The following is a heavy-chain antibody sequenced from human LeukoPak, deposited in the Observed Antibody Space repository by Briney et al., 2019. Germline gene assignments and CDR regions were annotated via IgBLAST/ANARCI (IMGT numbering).Heavy chain of an antibody. Sequence: ASVKVSCKVSGYTLTELSMHWVRQAPGKGLEWMGGSDPEDGETIYAQKFQGRVTMTEDISTDTAYMELSSLRSEDTAVYYCATPHPLSSGYYYYWGQGTLVTVSS. CDR3: ATPHPLSSGYYYY. V-gene: IGHV1-24*01. CDR1: GYTLTELS. CDR2: SDPEDGET. J-gene: IGHJ4*02. D-gene: IGHD3-22*01.